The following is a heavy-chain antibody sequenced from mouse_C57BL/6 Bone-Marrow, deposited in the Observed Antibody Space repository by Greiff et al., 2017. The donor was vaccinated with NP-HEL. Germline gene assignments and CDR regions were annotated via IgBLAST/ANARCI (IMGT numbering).Heavy chain of an antibody. CDR3: AREGHYYGSRKNYFDY. Sequence: VQLQQPGAELVKPGASVKMSCKASGYTFTSYWITWVKQRPGQGLEWIGDIYPGSGSTNYNEKFKSKATLTVDTSSSTAYMQLSSLTAEDSAVYYCAREGHYYGSRKNYFDYWGQGTTLTVSS. CDR1: GYTFTSYW. CDR2: IYPGSGST. J-gene: IGHJ2*01. D-gene: IGHD1-1*01. V-gene: IGHV1-55*01.